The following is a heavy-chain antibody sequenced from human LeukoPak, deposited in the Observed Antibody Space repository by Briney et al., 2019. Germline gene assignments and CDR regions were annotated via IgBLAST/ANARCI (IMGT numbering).Heavy chain of an antibody. CDR1: GFTVSFTY. Sequence: PGGSLRLSCAASGFTVSFTYMAWVRQAPGKGLEWVSLIYSGGSTSYADSVKGRFTISRDNSKNTLYLQMNSLRAEDTAVYYCARNRQEVYFDSWGQGALVTVSS. CDR3: ARNRQEVYFDS. V-gene: IGHV3-53*01. CDR2: IYSGGST. J-gene: IGHJ4*02. D-gene: IGHD2/OR15-2a*01.